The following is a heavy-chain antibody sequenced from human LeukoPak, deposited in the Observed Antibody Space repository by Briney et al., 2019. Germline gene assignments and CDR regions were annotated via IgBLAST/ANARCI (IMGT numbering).Heavy chain of an antibody. CDR2: ISYSVNT. J-gene: IGHJ4*02. CDR1: GASISYYY. V-gene: IGHV4-59*01. D-gene: IGHD5-24*01. Sequence: PSETLSLTCTVSGASISYYYWSWIRQPPGKGLEWIGYISYSVNTNYNPSLKSRVTLSVDTSKNHFSLNLSSVTAADTAVYYCARALGRPPSRSNYDKWGQGTLVTVSS. CDR3: ARALGRPPSRSNYDK.